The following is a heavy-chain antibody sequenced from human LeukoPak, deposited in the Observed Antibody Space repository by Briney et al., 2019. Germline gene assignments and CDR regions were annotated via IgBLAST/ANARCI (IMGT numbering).Heavy chain of an antibody. V-gene: IGHV3-23*01. Sequence: PGGSLRLSCAASGFTFSSYAMSWVRQAPGKGLEWVSAISGSGGSTYYADSVKGRFTISGDNSKNTLYLQMNSLRAEDTAVYYCAKGGQWLRFFDYWGQGTLVTVSS. CDR3: AKGGQWLRFFDY. D-gene: IGHD5-12*01. J-gene: IGHJ4*02. CDR1: GFTFSSYA. CDR2: ISGSGGST.